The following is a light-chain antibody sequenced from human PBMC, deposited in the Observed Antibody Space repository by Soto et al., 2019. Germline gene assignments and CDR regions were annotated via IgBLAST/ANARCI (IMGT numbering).Light chain of an antibody. CDR2: WAS. J-gene: IGKJ2*01. CDR3: QQYYSTPYT. V-gene: IGKV4-1*01. CDR1: QSVLYSSNNKNY. Sequence: DIVMTQSPDSLAVSLGERATINCKSSQSVLYSSNNKNYLAWYQQKPGQPPKLLIYWASTRESGVPDRFSGSGSGTDFTLPISSLQAEDVALYYCQQYYSTPYTFGQGTKLEI.